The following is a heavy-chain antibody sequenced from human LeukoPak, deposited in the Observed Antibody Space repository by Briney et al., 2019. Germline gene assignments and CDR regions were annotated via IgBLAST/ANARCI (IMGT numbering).Heavy chain of an antibody. Sequence: SETLSLTCTVSGGSISSYYWSWIRQPPGKGLEWIGYIYYSGSTNYSPSLKSRVTISVDTSKNQFSLKLSSVTAADTAVYYCARDDSGIDAFDIWGQGTMVTVSS. CDR3: ARDDSGIDAFDI. V-gene: IGHV4-59*01. CDR1: GGSISSYY. CDR2: IYYSGST. D-gene: IGHD3-10*01. J-gene: IGHJ3*02.